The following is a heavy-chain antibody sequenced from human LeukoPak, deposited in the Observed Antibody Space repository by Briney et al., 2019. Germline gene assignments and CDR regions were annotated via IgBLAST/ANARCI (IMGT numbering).Heavy chain of an antibody. CDR1: GFTFSSYS. CDR3: AKTSLSDASGHYYYMDV. V-gene: IGHV3-21*01. D-gene: IGHD3-3*01. Sequence: GGSLRLSCAASGFTFSSYSMNWVRQAPGKGLECVSSISSCSSYIYYADSVKGRFTISRDNSQNTVSLQVNNLRTEDTALYFCAKTSLSDASGHYYYMDVWGKGTTVTVSS. CDR2: ISSCSSYI. J-gene: IGHJ6*03.